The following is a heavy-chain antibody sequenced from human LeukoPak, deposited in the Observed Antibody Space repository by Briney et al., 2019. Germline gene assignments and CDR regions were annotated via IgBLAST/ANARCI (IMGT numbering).Heavy chain of an antibody. J-gene: IGHJ4*02. CDR3: ARELYFDNSFDY. Sequence: GGSLRLSCAASGFTFTNYWMHWVRHTPGKGLVWVSRLNRDGSTATYAESVKGRFTISRDNARNTVYLQMNSLRAEDTAVCYCARELYFDNSFDYWGQGTLVTVSS. D-gene: IGHD3-22*01. CDR2: LNRDGSTA. CDR1: GFTFTNYW. V-gene: IGHV3-74*01.